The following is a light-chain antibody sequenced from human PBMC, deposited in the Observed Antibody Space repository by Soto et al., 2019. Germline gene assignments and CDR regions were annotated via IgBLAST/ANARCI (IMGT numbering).Light chain of an antibody. V-gene: IGKV2-30*02. Sequence: DIVMTQSPVSSPVTLGQPASISCRSSQSLVHSDGNTYLNWFQQRPGQSPRRLIYKVSNRDSGVPDRFSGSGSGTDFTLKISRVEAEDVGVYYCMQGSYLRTFGQGTKVDIK. J-gene: IGKJ1*01. CDR1: QSLVHSDGNTY. CDR3: MQGSYLRT. CDR2: KVS.